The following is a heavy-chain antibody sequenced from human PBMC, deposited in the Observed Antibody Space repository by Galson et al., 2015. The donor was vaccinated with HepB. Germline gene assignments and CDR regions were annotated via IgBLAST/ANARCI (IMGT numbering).Heavy chain of an antibody. CDR2: ISNSGST. J-gene: IGHJ4*02. CDR3: ARWADGLFDY. D-gene: IGHD5-24*01. Sequence: ETLSLTCTVSVGSIWSFYWSWIRQPSGKGLEWIGYISNSGSTKYNPSLKSRVTISVDTSKDQFSLNLISVTAADTAVYYCARWADGLFDYWGQGTLVTVSS. V-gene: IGHV4-59*01. CDR1: VGSIWSFY.